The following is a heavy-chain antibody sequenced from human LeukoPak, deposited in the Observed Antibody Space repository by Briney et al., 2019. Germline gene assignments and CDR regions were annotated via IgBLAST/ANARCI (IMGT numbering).Heavy chain of an antibody. V-gene: IGHV4-39*07. D-gene: IGHD2-15*01. CDR2: IYYSGST. J-gene: IGHJ5*02. Sequence: SETLSLTCTVSGGSISSSSYYWGWIRQPPGKGLEWIGSIYYSGSTYYNPSLKSRVTISVDTSKNQFSLKLSSVTAADTAVYYCARGIVVVVAASTNWFDPWGQGTLVTVSS. CDR3: ARGIVVVVAASTNWFDP. CDR1: GGSISSSSYY.